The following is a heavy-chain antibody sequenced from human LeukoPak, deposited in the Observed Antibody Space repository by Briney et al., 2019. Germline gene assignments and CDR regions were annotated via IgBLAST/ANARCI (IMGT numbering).Heavy chain of an antibody. CDR1: GFSFTYG. V-gene: IGHV3-23*01. D-gene: IGHD3-22*01. CDR3: AKDSHSGFFDY. Sequence: GGSLRLSCAASGFSFTYGMSWVRQAPGKGLEWVSGIGGGDGRTYYADSLKGRFTNSRDISKTTLYLQINSLTADDTAVYYCAKDSHSGFFDYWGQGTLVTVSS. J-gene: IGHJ4*02. CDR2: IGGGDGRT.